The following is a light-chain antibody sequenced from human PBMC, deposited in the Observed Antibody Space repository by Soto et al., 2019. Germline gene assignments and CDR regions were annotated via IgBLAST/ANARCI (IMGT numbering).Light chain of an antibody. CDR2: SAS. CDR3: QQLSRYPLT. J-gene: IGKJ4*01. CDR1: QALSNY. Sequence: DIQLTQSRCVLSASVGETVTLTCRASQALSNYLAWYQQKPGKAPDLLIYSASTLQSGVPSRFSGSGSETEFSLTIRALQPEDFATYYCQQLSRYPLTFGGGTKVDIK. V-gene: IGKV1-9*01.